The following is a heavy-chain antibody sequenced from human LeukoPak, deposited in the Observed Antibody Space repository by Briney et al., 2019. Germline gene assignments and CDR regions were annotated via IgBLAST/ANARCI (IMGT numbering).Heavy chain of an antibody. CDR1: GFTFSSYA. V-gene: IGHV3-23*01. CDR3: AKDLRGYDSSGYDGYFFDY. Sequence: GGSLRLSCAASGFTFSSYAMSWVRQAPGKGLEWVSAISGSGGSTYYADSVKGRFTISRDNSKNTLYLQMNSLRAEDTAVYYCAKDLRGYDSSGYDGYFFDYWGQGTLVTVSS. J-gene: IGHJ4*02. D-gene: IGHD3-22*01. CDR2: ISGSGGST.